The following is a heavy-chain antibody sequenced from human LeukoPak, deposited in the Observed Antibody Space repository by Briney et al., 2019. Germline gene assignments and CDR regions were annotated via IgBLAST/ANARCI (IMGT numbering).Heavy chain of an antibody. J-gene: IGHJ6*02. D-gene: IGHD5-18*01. CDR2: IIPILGIA. CDR1: GYTFTGYY. CDR3: ARGYSCGYEARYGMDV. Sequence: SVKVSCKASGYTFTGYYMHWVRQAPGQGLEWMGRIIPILGIANYARKFQGRVTITADKSTSTAYMELSSLRSEDTAVYYCARGYSCGYEARYGMDVWGQGTTVTVSS. V-gene: IGHV1-69*04.